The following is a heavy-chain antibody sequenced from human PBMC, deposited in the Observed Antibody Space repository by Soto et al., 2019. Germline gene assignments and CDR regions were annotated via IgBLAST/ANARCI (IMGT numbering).Heavy chain of an antibody. Sequence: PGGSLRLSCAASGFTFTNYAMTWVRQAPGKGLEWVSTISGSAGSTYYTDSVKGRFTISSDSSKNTLYLQMNSLRAEDTAVYYCAKERASSYFPLDYWGPGTLVTVSS. D-gene: IGHD2-15*01. CDR1: GFTFTNYA. CDR3: AKERASSYFPLDY. J-gene: IGHJ4*02. V-gene: IGHV3-23*01. CDR2: ISGSAGST.